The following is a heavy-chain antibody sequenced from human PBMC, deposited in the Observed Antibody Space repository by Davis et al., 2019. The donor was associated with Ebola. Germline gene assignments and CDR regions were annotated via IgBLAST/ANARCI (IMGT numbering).Heavy chain of an antibody. D-gene: IGHD6-19*01. J-gene: IGHJ3*02. CDR3: AKGGYTSGKDAFDI. Sequence: SLKISCAASGFTFSSYAMHWVRQAPGKGLEWVAVISYDGSNKYYADSVKGRFTISRDNSKNTLYLQMNSLRAEDTAVYYCAKGGYTSGKDAFDIWGQGTMVTVSS. CDR2: ISYDGSNK. CDR1: GFTFSSYA. V-gene: IGHV3-30-3*01.